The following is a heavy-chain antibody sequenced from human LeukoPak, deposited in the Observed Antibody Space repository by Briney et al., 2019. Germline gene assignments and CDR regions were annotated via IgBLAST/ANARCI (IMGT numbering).Heavy chain of an antibody. CDR1: GYTFTSYG. CDR3: ARDLKRGYSSGRYSWGTGSSNDY. Sequence: GASVKVSCKASGYTFTSYGISWVRQAPGQGLEWMGWISGYNGNTNYAQQKLQGRVTMTTDTSTSTAYMELRSLRSDDTVVYYCARDLKRGYSSGRYSWGTGSSNDYWGQGTLVTVSS. CDR2: ISGYNGNT. D-gene: IGHD6-19*01. J-gene: IGHJ4*02. V-gene: IGHV1-18*01.